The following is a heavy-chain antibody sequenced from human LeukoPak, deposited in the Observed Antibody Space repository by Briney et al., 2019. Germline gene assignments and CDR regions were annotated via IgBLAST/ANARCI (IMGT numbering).Heavy chain of an antibody. V-gene: IGHV3-48*01. CDR3: ARGRVYDILSRFDY. D-gene: IGHD3-9*01. Sequence: TGRSLRLSCAASGFTFSSYSMNWVRQAPGKGLEWVSYISSSSSTIYYADSVKGRFTISRDNAKNSLYLQMNSLRAEDTAVYYCARGRVYDILSRFDYWGQGTLVTVSS. J-gene: IGHJ4*02. CDR1: GFTFSSYS. CDR2: ISSSSSTI.